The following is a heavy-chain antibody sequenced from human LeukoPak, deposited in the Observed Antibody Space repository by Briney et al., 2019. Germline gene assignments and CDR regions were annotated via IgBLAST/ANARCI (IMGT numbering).Heavy chain of an antibody. CDR3: ARTVHYGSGSYRVASYYMDV. Sequence: KPSETLSLTCAVSGGSISSSNWWSWVRQPPGKGLEWIGEIYHSGSTNYNPSLKSRVTISVDTSKNQFSLKLSSVTAADTAVYYCARTVHYGSGSYRVASYYMDVWGKGTTVTISS. D-gene: IGHD3-10*01. CDR2: IYHSGST. V-gene: IGHV4-4*02. J-gene: IGHJ6*03. CDR1: GGSISSSNW.